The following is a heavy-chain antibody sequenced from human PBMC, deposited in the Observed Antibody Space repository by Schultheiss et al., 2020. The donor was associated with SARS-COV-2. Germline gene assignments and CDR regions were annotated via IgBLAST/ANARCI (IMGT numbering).Heavy chain of an antibody. CDR2: ISSSGSTI. CDR1: GFTFSSYW. Sequence: GGSLRLSCAASGFTFSSYWMHWVRQAPGKGLEWVSYISSSGSTIYYADSVKGRFTISRDNAKNTLYLQMNSLRAEDTAVYYCAKDRPYSNYDYWGQGTLVTVSS. V-gene: IGHV3-48*04. CDR3: AKDRPYSNYDY. D-gene: IGHD4-11*01. J-gene: IGHJ4*02.